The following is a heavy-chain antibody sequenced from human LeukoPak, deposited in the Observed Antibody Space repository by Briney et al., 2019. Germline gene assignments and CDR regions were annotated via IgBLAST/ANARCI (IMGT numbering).Heavy chain of an antibody. CDR1: GFTFSNAW. Sequence: GGSLRLSCAASGFTFSNAWMSWVRQAPGEGLEWVGRIKSKTDGGTTDYAAPVKGRFTISRGDSKNTLYLQMNSLKTEDTAVYYCTTTWIQLPDAFDIWGQGTMVTVSS. J-gene: IGHJ3*02. D-gene: IGHD5-18*01. CDR2: IKSKTDGGTT. V-gene: IGHV3-15*01. CDR3: TTTWIQLPDAFDI.